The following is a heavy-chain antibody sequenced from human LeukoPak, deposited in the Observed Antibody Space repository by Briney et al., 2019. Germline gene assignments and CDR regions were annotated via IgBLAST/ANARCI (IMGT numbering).Heavy chain of an antibody. CDR1: GFTFSNAW. J-gene: IGHJ4*02. CDR3: TTAARGDSHPYYFDY. V-gene: IGHV3-15*01. D-gene: IGHD6-13*01. Sequence: KPGGSLRLSCAASGFTFSNAWMSWVRQAPGKGLEWVGRIKSKTDGGTTDYAAPVKGRFTISRDDSTNTLFLQMNSLKTEDTAVYYCTTAARGDSHPYYFDYWGQGTLVSVSS. CDR2: IKSKTDGGTT.